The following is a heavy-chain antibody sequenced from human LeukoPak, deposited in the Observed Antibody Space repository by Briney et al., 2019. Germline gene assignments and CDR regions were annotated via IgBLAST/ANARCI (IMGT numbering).Heavy chain of an antibody. D-gene: IGHD3-10*01. V-gene: IGHV7-4-1*02. Sequence: ASVKVSCKASGYTFTSYAMNWVRQAPGQGLEWMGWINTNTGNPTYAQGFTGRFVFSLDTSVSTAYLQISSLKAEDTAVYYCARMGPQRYGSGSYSGIDGDYFDYWGQGTLVTVSS. J-gene: IGHJ4*02. CDR2: INTNTGNP. CDR3: ARMGPQRYGSGSYSGIDGDYFDY. CDR1: GYTFTSYA.